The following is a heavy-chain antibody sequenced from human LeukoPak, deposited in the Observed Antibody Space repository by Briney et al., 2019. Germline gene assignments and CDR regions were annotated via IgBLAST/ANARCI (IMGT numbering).Heavy chain of an antibody. CDR1: GGSISSGGYY. J-gene: IGHJ4*02. Sequence: PSETLSLTCTVSGGSISSGGYYWSWIRQHPGKGLEWIGYIYYSGSTYYNPSLKSRVTISVDRSKNQFSLKLSSVTAADTAVYYCARSLYSSSWYYFDYWGQGTLVTVSS. D-gene: IGHD6-13*01. CDR2: IYYSGST. V-gene: IGHV4-31*03. CDR3: ARSLYSSSWYYFDY.